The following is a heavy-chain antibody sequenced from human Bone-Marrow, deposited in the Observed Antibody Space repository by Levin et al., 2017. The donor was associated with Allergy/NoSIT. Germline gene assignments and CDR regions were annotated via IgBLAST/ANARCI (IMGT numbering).Heavy chain of an antibody. Sequence: SVKVSCKASGGTFSSYTISWVRQAPGQGLEWMGRIIPILGIANYAQKFQGRVTITADKSTSTAYMELSSLRSEDTAVYYCARGKRYNGIAVAYDAFDIWGQGTMVTVSS. CDR2: IIPILGIA. CDR3: ARGKRYNGIAVAYDAFDI. J-gene: IGHJ3*02. V-gene: IGHV1-69*02. D-gene: IGHD6-19*01. CDR1: GGTFSSYT.